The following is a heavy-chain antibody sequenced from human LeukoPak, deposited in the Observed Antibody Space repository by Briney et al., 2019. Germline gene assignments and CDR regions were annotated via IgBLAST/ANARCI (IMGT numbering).Heavy chain of an antibody. Sequence: GGSLRLSCAASGFTFDDYGMSWVRQAPGKGLEWVANIKQDGSEKYYVDSVKGRFTISRDNAKNSLYLQMNSLRAEDTAVYYCARISISAAGTNWFDPWGQGTLVTVSS. J-gene: IGHJ5*02. V-gene: IGHV3-7*01. CDR3: ARISISAAGTNWFDP. D-gene: IGHD6-13*01. CDR1: GFTFDDYG. CDR2: IKQDGSEK.